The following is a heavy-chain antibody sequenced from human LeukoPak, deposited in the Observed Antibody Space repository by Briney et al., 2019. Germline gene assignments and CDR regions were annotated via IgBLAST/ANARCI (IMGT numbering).Heavy chain of an antibody. Sequence: SETLSLTCTVSGGFISSYYWSWIRQPAGKGLEWIGRIYTSGSTNYNPSLKSRVTMSVDTSKNQFSLKLSSVTAADTAVYYCARGSQWLANFDYWGQGTLVTVSS. CDR3: ARGSQWLANFDY. D-gene: IGHD6-19*01. J-gene: IGHJ4*02. V-gene: IGHV4-4*07. CDR2: IYTSGST. CDR1: GGFISSYY.